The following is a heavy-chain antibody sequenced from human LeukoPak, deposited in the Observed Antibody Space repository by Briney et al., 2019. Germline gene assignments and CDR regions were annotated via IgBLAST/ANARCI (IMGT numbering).Heavy chain of an antibody. CDR2: ISSSSSYI. CDR3: ARALPSPLYSGSYADAFDI. J-gene: IGHJ3*02. V-gene: IGHV3-21*01. CDR1: GFTFSSYS. Sequence: PGGSLRLSCAASGFTFSSYSMNWVRQAPGKGLEWVSSISSSSSYIYYADSVKGRFTISRDNAKNSLYLQMNSLRAEDTADYYCARALPSPLYSGSYADAFDIWGQGTMVTVSS. D-gene: IGHD1-26*01.